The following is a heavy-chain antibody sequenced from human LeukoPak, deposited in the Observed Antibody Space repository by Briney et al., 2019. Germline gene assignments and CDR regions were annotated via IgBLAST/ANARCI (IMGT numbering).Heavy chain of an antibody. D-gene: IGHD3-3*01. CDR3: ARDWVEYYFWRDTHNGHVAFDI. J-gene: IGHJ3*02. CDR1: GFTFSSYW. CDR2: IKQDGSEK. Sequence: GGSPRLSCAASGFTFSSYWMSWVRQAPGKGLEWVANIKQDGSEKYYVDSVKGRFTISRDNAKNSLYLQMNSLRAEDTAVYYCARDWVEYYFWRDTHNGHVAFDIWGQGTMVTVSS. V-gene: IGHV3-7*01.